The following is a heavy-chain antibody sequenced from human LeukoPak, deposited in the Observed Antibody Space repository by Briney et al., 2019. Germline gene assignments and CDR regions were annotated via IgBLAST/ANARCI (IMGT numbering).Heavy chain of an antibody. Sequence: GGSLRLSCAASGFTFSSYGMHWVRQAPGKGLEWVAVISYDGSNKYYADSVKGRFTISRDNSKNTLYLQMNSLRAEDTAVYYCARPLYPTPYYFDYWGQGTLVTVSS. J-gene: IGHJ4*02. CDR2: ISYDGSNK. CDR3: ARPLYPTPYYFDY. CDR1: GFTFSSYG. D-gene: IGHD2-2*02. V-gene: IGHV3-30*03.